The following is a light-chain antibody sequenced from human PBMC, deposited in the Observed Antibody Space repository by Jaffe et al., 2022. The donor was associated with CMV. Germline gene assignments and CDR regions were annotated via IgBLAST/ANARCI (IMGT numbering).Light chain of an antibody. V-gene: IGLV3-25*03. J-gene: IGLJ3*02. CDR3: QSADSSGTYPWL. CDR2: KDS. CDR1: SLSNQY. Sequence: SSELTQPPSVSMSPGQTATITCSGDSLSNQYAYWYQQKPGQAPVLVIYKDSERPSGIPERFSGSSSGTIVTLTISGVQAEDEADYYCQSADSSGTYPWLFGGGTKLTVL.